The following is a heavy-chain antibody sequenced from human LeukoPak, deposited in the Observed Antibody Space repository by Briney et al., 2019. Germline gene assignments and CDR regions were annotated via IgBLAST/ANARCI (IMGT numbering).Heavy chain of an antibody. V-gene: IGHV3-21*01. Sequence: PGGSLRLSCAASGFTFSSYSMNWVRQAPGKGLEWVSSISSSSSYIYYADSVKGRFTISRDNAKNSLYLQMNSLRAEDTAVYYCAKDRKVATSYYYMDVWGKGTTVTISS. J-gene: IGHJ6*03. CDR2: ISSSSSYI. CDR3: AKDRKVATSYYYMDV. CDR1: GFTFSSYS. D-gene: IGHD5-12*01.